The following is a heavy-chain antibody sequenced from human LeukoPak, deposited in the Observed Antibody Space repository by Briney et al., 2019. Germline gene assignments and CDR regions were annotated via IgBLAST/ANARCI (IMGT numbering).Heavy chain of an antibody. D-gene: IGHD6-13*01. CDR2: IYSDGST. CDR3: AKEVEGGSSWFVGGFVRRRYYFDY. J-gene: IGHJ4*02. Sequence: GGSLRLSCAVSGFTVSSNYMSWVRQAPGKGLEWVSIIYSDGSTYYADSVKGRFTISRDNSKNTLYLQMNSLRAEDTAVYYCAKEVEGGSSWFVGGFVRRRYYFDYWGQGTLVTVSS. CDR1: GFTVSSNY. V-gene: IGHV3-53*01.